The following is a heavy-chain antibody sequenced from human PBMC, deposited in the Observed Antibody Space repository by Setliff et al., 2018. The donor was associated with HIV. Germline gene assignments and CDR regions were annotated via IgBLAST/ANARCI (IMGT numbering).Heavy chain of an antibody. CDR3: ARARSDWYNVRPYYFDL. CDR1: GASFVGDNH. J-gene: IGHJ4*02. V-gene: IGHV4-30-4*01. CDR2: FMYTDIHYVNYLN. Sequence: PSETLSLTCAVSGASFVGDNHWSWIRQTPERGLEWIAYFMYTDIHYVNYLNYRNPSLASRLSISVDKSTNQFSLTLSSVTAADTAVYYCARARSDWYNVRPYYFDLWGQGTPVTVSS. D-gene: IGHD6-19*01.